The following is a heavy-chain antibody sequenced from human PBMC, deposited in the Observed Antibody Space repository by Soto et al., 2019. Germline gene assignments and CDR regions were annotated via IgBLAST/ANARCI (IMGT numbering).Heavy chain of an antibody. CDR3: ATDKAGRVHDPFDI. Sequence: QVQLVQSGAEVKKPGSSVKVSCKASGGTLNNYGFSWVRQAPGQGLEWMGGIIPLFGTTNYAQKFQGRVTITADESTSTAYMRLSSLRSEDTAVYYFATDKAGRVHDPFDIWGQVTMVTVSS. D-gene: IGHD6-19*01. CDR1: GGTLNNYG. J-gene: IGHJ3*02. V-gene: IGHV1-69*12. CDR2: IIPLFGTT.